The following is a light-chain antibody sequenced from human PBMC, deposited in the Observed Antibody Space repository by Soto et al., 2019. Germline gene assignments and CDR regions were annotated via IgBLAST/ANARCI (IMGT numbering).Light chain of an antibody. J-gene: IGKJ2*01. CDR1: QSVSSN. V-gene: IGKV3-15*01. Sequence: EIMMTQSPATLSVSPGERATLSCRASQSVSSNLAWYQQKPGQAPRLLIYGASTSTTGIPARFSGSGSGTEFTITISSLQSEDFAVYYCQQYNNWPPGKYTFGQGTKLEIK. CDR2: GAS. CDR3: QQYNNWPPGKYT.